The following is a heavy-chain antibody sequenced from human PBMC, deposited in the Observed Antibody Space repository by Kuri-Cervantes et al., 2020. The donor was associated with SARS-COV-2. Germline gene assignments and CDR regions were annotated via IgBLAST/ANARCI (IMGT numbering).Heavy chain of an antibody. Sequence: SETLSLTCTVSHEPLYSSSHFWGWIRQSPGKGLEWIGSVFYSGTTYYNPSLQSRVTVSVDLSKNQFSLSLQSVTAADTAVYYCARDHDYGSRNKFDFWGPGALVTVSS. D-gene: IGHD6-13*01. V-gene: IGHV4-39*02. CDR1: HEPLYSSSHF. CDR3: ARDHDYGSRNKFDF. J-gene: IGHJ4*02. CDR2: VFYSGTT.